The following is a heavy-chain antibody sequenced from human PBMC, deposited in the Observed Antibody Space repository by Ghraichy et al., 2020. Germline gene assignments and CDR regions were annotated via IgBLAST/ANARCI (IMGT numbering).Heavy chain of an antibody. V-gene: IGHV3-21*01. CDR2: ISSSSKYI. D-gene: IGHD1-1*01. CDR3: ARSTRTGGELET. Sequence: GGSLRLSCAASGFTFSGYSMNWVRQAPGKGLEWVSSISSSSKYIYYADSVKGRFTISRDNAKNSLNLQMNSRRAEDTAVYFCARSTRTGGELETWGQGTTVTVSS. CDR1: GFTFSGYS. J-gene: IGHJ6*02.